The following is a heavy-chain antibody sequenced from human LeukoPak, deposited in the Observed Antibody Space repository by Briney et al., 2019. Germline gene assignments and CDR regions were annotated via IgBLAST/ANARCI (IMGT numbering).Heavy chain of an antibody. CDR1: GGTFSSYA. CDR2: IIPIFGTA. V-gene: IGHV1-69*05. J-gene: IGHJ4*02. Sequence: SVKVSCKASGGTFSSYAISWVRQAPGQGLEWMGGIIPIFGTANYAQKFQGRVTITTDESTSTAYMELSSLRSEDTAVYYCAGSPQSYCSSTSCTFDYWGQGTLVTVSS. D-gene: IGHD2-2*01. CDR3: AGSPQSYCSSTSCTFDY.